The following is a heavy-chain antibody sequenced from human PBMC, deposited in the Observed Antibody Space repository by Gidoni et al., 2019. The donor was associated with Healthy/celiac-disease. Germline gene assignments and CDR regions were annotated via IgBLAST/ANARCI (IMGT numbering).Heavy chain of an antibody. CDR2: IIPIFGTA. CDR1: GGNCSSSA. V-gene: IGHV1-69*06. D-gene: IGHD4-17*01. Sequence: QVQLVQSGAEVQKPGSSVKVSCKASGGNCSSSAISRARQAPVQGLEWMGGIIPIFGTANYAQKCQSRVTITADKSTSTAYMELRSLRSEDTAVYYCARSGVNYGGNSEVGAFDYWGQGTLVTVSS. CDR3: ARSGVNYGGNSEVGAFDY. J-gene: IGHJ4*02.